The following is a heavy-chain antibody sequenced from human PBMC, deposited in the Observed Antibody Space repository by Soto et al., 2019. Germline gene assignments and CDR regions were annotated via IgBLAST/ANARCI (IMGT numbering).Heavy chain of an antibody. CDR3: TQLLVVAASWTVDI. Sequence: GGSLRLSCTASGFTFSGYSMHWVRQAPGKGLEWVAVISYDGSNKYYADAVKGRFTISRDNSKNTLFLQMNSLRTDDTAVYFCTQLLVVAASWTVDIWGQGKMVTVSS. CDR2: ISYDGSNK. V-gene: IGHV3-30*03. CDR1: GFTFSGYS. J-gene: IGHJ4*02. D-gene: IGHD2-8*02.